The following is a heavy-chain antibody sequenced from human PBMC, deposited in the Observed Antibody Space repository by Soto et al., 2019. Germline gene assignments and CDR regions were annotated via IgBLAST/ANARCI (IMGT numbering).Heavy chain of an antibody. V-gene: IGHV3-73*01. D-gene: IGHD3-9*01. CDR3: TRHDYYDILTGYPTYYYYMDV. CDR2: IRSKANSYAT. J-gene: IGHJ6*03. Sequence: PGGSLRVSIAPSGFTFVASAMPWVRQHSGKGLGWVGRIRSKANSYATAYAASVKGRFTISRDDSKNTAYLQMNSLKTEDTAVYYCTRHDYYDILTGYPTYYYYMDVWGKGTTVTVSS. CDR1: GFTFVASA.